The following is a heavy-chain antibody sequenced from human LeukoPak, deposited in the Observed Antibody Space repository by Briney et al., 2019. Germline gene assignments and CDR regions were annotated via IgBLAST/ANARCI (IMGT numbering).Heavy chain of an antibody. V-gene: IGHV3-30*02. CDR2: IRYDGSNK. J-gene: IGHJ4*02. Sequence: GGSLRLSCSASGFTFSSYGMHWVRQPPGTGLAWLAFIRYDGSNKYYAASVKGGFTSSRDNSKNTLYLQMNSLRAEDTAVYYCAKGPSGWYDYWGQGTLVTVSS. CDR1: GFTFSSYG. D-gene: IGHD6-19*01. CDR3: AKGPSGWYDY.